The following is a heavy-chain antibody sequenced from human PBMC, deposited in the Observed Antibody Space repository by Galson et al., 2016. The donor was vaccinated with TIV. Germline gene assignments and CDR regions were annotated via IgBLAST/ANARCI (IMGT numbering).Heavy chain of an antibody. Sequence: SLRLSCAASGFTFDDYPMHWVRQALGKGLEWVSVINWKGNSVNYADSVRGRFTISRDNAKNSLYLQMNSLTPEDTALYYCAKNSRPDASMDYYYYHGMDVWGRGTTVIVSS. CDR3: AKNSRPDASMDYYYYHGMDV. J-gene: IGHJ6*02. CDR1: GFTFDDYP. V-gene: IGHV3-9*01. D-gene: IGHD5-18*01. CDR2: INWKGNSV.